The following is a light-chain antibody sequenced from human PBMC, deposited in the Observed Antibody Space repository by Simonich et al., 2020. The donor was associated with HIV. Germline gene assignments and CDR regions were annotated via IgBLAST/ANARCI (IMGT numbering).Light chain of an antibody. Sequence: QSALTQPASVSGSPGQSITISCTGTSSDVGGYNYVSWYQQPPGKAPKLMIYDVNKRPSGVSNRFSGSKSGNTASLTISGLQAEDEADYYCSSYRRISTWVFGGGTKLTVL. V-gene: IGLV2-14*01. CDR3: SSYRRISTWV. J-gene: IGLJ3*02. CDR1: SSDVGGYNY. CDR2: DVN.